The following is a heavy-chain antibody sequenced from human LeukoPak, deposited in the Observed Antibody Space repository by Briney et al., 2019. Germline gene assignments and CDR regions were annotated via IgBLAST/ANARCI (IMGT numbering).Heavy chain of an antibody. D-gene: IGHD5-18*01. V-gene: IGHV3-23*01. Sequence: QSGGSLRLSCAASGFTFSSYGRSWVRQAPGKGLELVSAISGSGGSTYYADSVKGRFTISRDNSKNTLYLQMNSLRAEDTAVYYCAKVAGYSYVGVYYFDYWGQGTLVTVSS. CDR2: ISGSGGST. CDR1: GFTFSSYG. CDR3: AKVAGYSYVGVYYFDY. J-gene: IGHJ4*02.